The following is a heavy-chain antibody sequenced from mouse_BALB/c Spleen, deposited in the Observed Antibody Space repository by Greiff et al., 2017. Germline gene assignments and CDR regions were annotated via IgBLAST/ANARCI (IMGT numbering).Heavy chain of an antibody. V-gene: IGHV5-12-1*01. CDR1: GFAFSSYD. CDR3: ARQRGYGNFAWFAY. CDR2: ISSGGGST. D-gene: IGHD2-1*01. J-gene: IGHJ3*01. Sequence: EVKVEESGGGLVKPGGSLKLSCAASGFAFSSYDMSWVRQTPEKRLEWVAYISSGGGSTYYPDTVKGRFTISRDNAKNTLYLQMSSLKSEDTAMYYCARQRGYGNFAWFAYWGQGTLVTVSA.